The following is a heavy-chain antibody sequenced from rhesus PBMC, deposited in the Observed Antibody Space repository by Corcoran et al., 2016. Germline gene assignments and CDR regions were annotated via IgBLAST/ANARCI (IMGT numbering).Heavy chain of an antibody. J-gene: IGHJ5-2*02. V-gene: IGHV4-173*01. CDR2: ISCRGGNT. Sequence: QLQLQESGPGLVKPSETLSLTCTVSGGSISSNYWSWIREPQGKGLEWIGRISCRGGNTDNKPSLKSRVNMSTDTSKNQFSLKLTSVTAADTAIYYCATFPDVWGRGVLVTVSS. CDR3: ATFPDV. CDR1: GGSISSNY.